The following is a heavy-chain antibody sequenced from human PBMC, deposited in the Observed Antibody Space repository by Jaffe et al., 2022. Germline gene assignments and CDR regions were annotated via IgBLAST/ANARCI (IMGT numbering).Heavy chain of an antibody. CDR2: ISTYNGAT. Sequence: QVQLVQSGAEVKRPGASVKVSCKASGYTFTTSGITWVRQAPGQGLEWMGWISTYNGATNYAQKVQGRVTMTTNTSTGTAYMELRSLRSDDTALYFCARASITVAGHYDYWGQGTLVTVSS. V-gene: IGHV1-18*01. CDR3: ARASITVAGHYDY. CDR1: GYTFTTSG. D-gene: IGHD6-19*01. J-gene: IGHJ4*02.